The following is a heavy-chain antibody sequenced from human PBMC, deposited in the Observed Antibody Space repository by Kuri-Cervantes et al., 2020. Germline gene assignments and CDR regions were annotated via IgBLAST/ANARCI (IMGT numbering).Heavy chain of an antibody. D-gene: IGHD3-22*01. J-gene: IGHJ6*02. V-gene: IGHV1-8*01. CDR3: ARGDGDSSGYMDV. Sequence: ASVKVSCKASGYTFTSYDINWVRQATGQGLEWMGWINPNSGGTNYAQKFQGRVTMTRDTSTSTVYMELSSLRSEDTAVYYCARGDGDSSGYMDVWGPGNTVTVSS. CDR2: INPNSGGT. CDR1: GYTFTSYD.